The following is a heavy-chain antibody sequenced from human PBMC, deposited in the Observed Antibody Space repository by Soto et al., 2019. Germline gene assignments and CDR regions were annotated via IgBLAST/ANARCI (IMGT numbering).Heavy chain of an antibody. Sequence: QVQLVQSGAEVKKPGASVKVSCKASGYTFTSYDINWVRQATGQGLEWMGWMNPNSGNTGYAQKFQGRVTITRNTSMSTAYMELSSLRSEATAVYYCARLYDFWSGKPSYGMDGWGQGTTVTVSS. CDR3: ARLYDFWSGKPSYGMDG. V-gene: IGHV1-8*01. CDR1: GYTFTSYD. J-gene: IGHJ6*02. CDR2: MNPNSGNT. D-gene: IGHD3-3*01.